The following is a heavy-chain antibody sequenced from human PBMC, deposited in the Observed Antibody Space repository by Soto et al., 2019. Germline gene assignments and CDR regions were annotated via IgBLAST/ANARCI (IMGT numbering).Heavy chain of an antibody. CDR1: GYTFTSYG. Sequence: GASVKVSCKASGYTFTSYGISWVRQAPGQGLEWMGWISAYNGNTNYAQKLQGRVTTTTDTSTSTAYMELRSLRSDDTAVYYCARLDRRYYYDSSGRNYFDYWGQGTLVTVSS. CDR3: ARLDRRYYYDSSGRNYFDY. V-gene: IGHV1-18*04. J-gene: IGHJ4*02. CDR2: ISAYNGNT. D-gene: IGHD3-22*01.